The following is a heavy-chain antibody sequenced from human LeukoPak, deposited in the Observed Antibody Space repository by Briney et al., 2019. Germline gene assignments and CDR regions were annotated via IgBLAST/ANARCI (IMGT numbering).Heavy chain of an antibody. CDR3: ARVMGYYDSSGYCDY. CDR1: GYTFTSYG. J-gene: IGHJ4*02. Sequence: ASVKVSCKASGYTFTSYGISWVRQAPGQGLEWMGWISAYNGNTNYAQKLQGRVTMTTDTSTSTAYMELRSLRSDDTAVYYCARVMGYYDSSGYCDYWGQGTLVTVSS. D-gene: IGHD3-22*01. CDR2: ISAYNGNT. V-gene: IGHV1-18*01.